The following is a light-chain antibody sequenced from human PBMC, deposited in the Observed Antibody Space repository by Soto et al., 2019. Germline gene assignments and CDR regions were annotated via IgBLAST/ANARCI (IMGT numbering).Light chain of an antibody. CDR2: SAS. Sequence: DIQMTQSPSSLSASVGDRVTITCRASQSIGDSLHWYQQIPGKAPYLLIYSASTLETGFPSRFRGSGSGTDFTLTISSLQPEDFATYYCQQSYSIPITFGQGTRLEIK. CDR1: QSIGDS. V-gene: IGKV1-39*01. J-gene: IGKJ5*01. CDR3: QQSYSIPIT.